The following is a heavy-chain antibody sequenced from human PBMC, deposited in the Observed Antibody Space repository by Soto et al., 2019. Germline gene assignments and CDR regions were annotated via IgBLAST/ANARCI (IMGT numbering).Heavy chain of an antibody. D-gene: IGHD2-21*02. CDR2: INAGNGNT. CDR3: ARSIVVVTALDY. V-gene: IGHV1-3*01. Sequence: GASVKVSCKASGYTFTSYAMHWVRQAPGQRLEWMGWINAGNGNTKYSQKFQGRVTITRDTSASTAYMELSSLRSEDTAVYYCARSIVVVTALDYWGQGTLVTGLL. CDR1: GYTFTSYA. J-gene: IGHJ4*02.